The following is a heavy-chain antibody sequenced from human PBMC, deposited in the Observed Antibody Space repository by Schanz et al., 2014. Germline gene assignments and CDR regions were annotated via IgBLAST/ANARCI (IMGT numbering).Heavy chain of an antibody. V-gene: IGHV3-48*01. Sequence: EVQLVESGGGLVQPGGSLRLPCTASGFTFSSYSMNWVRQAPGKGLEWVSYVSRSTPDIYYADSVKGRFTMSRDNAKNSVFLQMNSLRAEDTAVYYCARDSNGDDGYRFWFDSWGQGILVTVSS. J-gene: IGHJ5*01. CDR1: GFTFSSYS. D-gene: IGHD4-17*01. CDR3: ARDSNGDDGYRFWFDS. CDR2: VSRSTPDI.